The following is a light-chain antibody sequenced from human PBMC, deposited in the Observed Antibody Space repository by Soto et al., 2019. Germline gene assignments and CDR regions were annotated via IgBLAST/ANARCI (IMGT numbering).Light chain of an antibody. Sequence: QSALTQPRSVSGSPGQSVTISCTGTSSDVGGYNYVSWYQQHPGKAPKLMIYDVSNRPSGVPDRFSGSKSGNTASLTISGLQAEDEGDYYCCAYAGSYTYVFGTGTKLTVL. CDR1: SSDVGGYNY. V-gene: IGLV2-11*01. J-gene: IGLJ1*01. CDR2: DVS. CDR3: CAYAGSYTYV.